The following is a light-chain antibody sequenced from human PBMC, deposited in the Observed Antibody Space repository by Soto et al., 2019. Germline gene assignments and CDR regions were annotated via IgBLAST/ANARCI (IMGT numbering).Light chain of an antibody. Sequence: QSVLTQPASVSGSPGQSITISCTGTSSDIGGYNYVSWYQQHPGKAPKLIIYEVSNRPSGVSNRFSGSKSGNTASLTISGLQAEDEADYYCASYTSITTHVVIGGGTKLTVL. CDR3: ASYTSITTHVV. CDR2: EVS. V-gene: IGLV2-14*01. J-gene: IGLJ2*01. CDR1: SSDIGGYNY.